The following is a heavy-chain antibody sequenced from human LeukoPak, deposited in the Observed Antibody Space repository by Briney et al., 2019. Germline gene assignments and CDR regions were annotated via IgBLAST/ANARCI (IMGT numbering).Heavy chain of an antibody. D-gene: IGHD3-22*01. Sequence: GGSLRLSCAASGFTFSSYAMHWVRQAPGKGLEWVAVISYDGSNKYYADSAKGRFTISRDNSKNTLYLQMNSLRAEDTAVYYCASRGDYYDSSGYLDYWGQGTLVTVSS. V-gene: IGHV3-30-3*01. CDR1: GFTFSSYA. CDR3: ASRGDYYDSSGYLDY. J-gene: IGHJ4*02. CDR2: ISYDGSNK.